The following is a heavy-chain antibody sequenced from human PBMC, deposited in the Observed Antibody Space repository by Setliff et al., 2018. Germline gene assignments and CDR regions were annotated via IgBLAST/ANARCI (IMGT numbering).Heavy chain of an antibody. CDR1: GYTFNDYG. V-gene: IGHV1-18*01. CDR2: ISPHTGNT. CDR3: SRLVRFCTRTACQRLSGGEF. J-gene: IGHJ4*02. D-gene: IGHD2-8*01. Sequence: GASVKVSCKTSGYTFNDYGIAWVRQAPGQGLEWMGWISPHTGNTYYTPKLHGRVTLTTDTSASTAYMELRSLGSDDTAVYYCSRLVRFCTRTACQRLSGGEFWGQGTQVTVSS.